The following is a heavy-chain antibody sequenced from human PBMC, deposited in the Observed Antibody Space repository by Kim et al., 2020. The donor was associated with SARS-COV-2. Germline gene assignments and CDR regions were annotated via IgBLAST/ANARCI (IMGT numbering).Heavy chain of an antibody. Sequence: GGSLRLSCAASGFTFSSYGMHWVRQAPGKGLEWVAVISYDGSNKYYADSVKGRFTISRDNSKNTLYLQMNSLRAEDTAVYYCAKDGGGSGMENWGQGTLVTVSS. J-gene: IGHJ4*02. D-gene: IGHD3-10*01. CDR1: GFTFSSYG. CDR3: AKDGGGSGMEN. V-gene: IGHV3-30*18. CDR2: ISYDGSNK.